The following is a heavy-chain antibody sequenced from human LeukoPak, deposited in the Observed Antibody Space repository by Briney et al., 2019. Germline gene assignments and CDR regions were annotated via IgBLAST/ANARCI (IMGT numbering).Heavy chain of an antibody. Sequence: SETLSLTFAVYGGSFSGYYWSWIRQPPGKGLEWIGEINHSGSTNYNPSLKSRVTISVDTSKNQFSLKLSSVTAADTAVYYCASLGIVVVPAEAWGQGTLVTVSS. CDR1: GGSFSGYY. D-gene: IGHD2-2*01. J-gene: IGHJ5*02. V-gene: IGHV4-34*01. CDR3: ASLGIVVVPAEA. CDR2: INHSGST.